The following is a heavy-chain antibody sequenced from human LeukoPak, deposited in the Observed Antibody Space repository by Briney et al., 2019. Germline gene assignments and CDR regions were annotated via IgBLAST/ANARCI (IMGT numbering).Heavy chain of an antibody. CDR2: INPSGGST. V-gene: IGHV1-46*01. CDR3: ARTVRGVMFHYYGMDV. CDR1: GYTFTSYY. J-gene: IGHJ6*02. Sequence: ASVKVSCKASGYTFTSYYMHWVRQAPGQGLEWMGIINPSGGSTSYAQKLQGRVTMTRDTSTSTVYMELSSLRSEDTAVYYCARTVRGVMFHYYGMDVWGQGTTVTVSS. D-gene: IGHD3-10*01.